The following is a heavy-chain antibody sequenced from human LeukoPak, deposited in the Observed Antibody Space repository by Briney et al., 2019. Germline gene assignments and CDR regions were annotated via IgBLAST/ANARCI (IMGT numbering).Heavy chain of an antibody. Sequence: SETLSLTCTVSGGSISSGSYYWSWIRQPAGKGLEWIGRIYTSGSTNYNPSLKSRVTISVDTSKNQFSLKLSSVTAADTAVYYCVRAGGSYSSSLDYWGQGTLVTVSS. CDR3: VRAGGSYSSSLDY. V-gene: IGHV4-61*02. CDR1: GGSISSGSYY. J-gene: IGHJ4*02. D-gene: IGHD6-6*01. CDR2: IYTSGST.